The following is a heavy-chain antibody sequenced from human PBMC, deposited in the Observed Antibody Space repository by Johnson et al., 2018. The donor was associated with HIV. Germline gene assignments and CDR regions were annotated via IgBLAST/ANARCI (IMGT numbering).Heavy chain of an antibody. CDR2: IGTAGST. J-gene: IGHJ3*02. Sequence: QLVESGGGLVQPGGSLRLSCAASGFTFSSYDMHWVRQATGKGLEWVSVIGTAGSTYYADSVKGRFTISRDNSKNTLYLQMNSLRAEDTAVYYCARGRGYYRFDAFDIWGQGTMVTVSS. D-gene: IGHD3-22*01. CDR1: GFTFSSYD. V-gene: IGHV3-13*01. CDR3: ARGRGYYRFDAFDI.